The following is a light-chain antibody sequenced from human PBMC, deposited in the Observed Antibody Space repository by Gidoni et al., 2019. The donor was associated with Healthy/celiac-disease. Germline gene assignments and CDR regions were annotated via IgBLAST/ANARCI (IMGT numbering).Light chain of an antibody. J-gene: IGKJ4*01. CDR3: QQRSNWQLT. CDR2: DAY. Sequence: EIVFTQSPATLSSSPGERATLSCRASQSVSSYLAWYQQKPGQAPRLLIYDAYNRATGIPARFSGSGSGTDFTLTISSLEPEDFAVYYCQQRSNWQLTFGGGTKVEIK. CDR1: QSVSSY. V-gene: IGKV3-11*01.